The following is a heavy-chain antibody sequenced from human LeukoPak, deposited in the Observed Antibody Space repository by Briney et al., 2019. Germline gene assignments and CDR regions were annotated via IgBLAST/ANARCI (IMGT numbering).Heavy chain of an antibody. V-gene: IGHV1-2*02. J-gene: IGHJ3*02. CDR1: GYTFTDYF. D-gene: IGHD6-6*01. CDR3: ARGPSSGAFDI. CDR2: INTNSGGT. Sequence: ASVKVSCKVSGYTFTDYFMHWLRQAPGQGPEWMGWINTNSGGTKSAHKFLGRVTMTRDTSISTAYMELSGLISDDAAVYYCARGPSSGAFDIWGQGTMVTVSS.